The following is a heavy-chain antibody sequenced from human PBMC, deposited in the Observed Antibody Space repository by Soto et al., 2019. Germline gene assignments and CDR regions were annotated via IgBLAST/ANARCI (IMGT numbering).Heavy chain of an antibody. D-gene: IGHD3-10*01. CDR3: AKSSSGLGDYFDS. Sequence: GGSLRLSXAASGFTFSSFAMHWVRQAPGKGLKWVATTTYDGLNTFYAESVRGRFSISRDTSKNTLFLQMYSLKAEDTAVYFCAKSSSGLGDYFDSWGRGTLVTVSS. CDR2: TTYDGLNT. J-gene: IGHJ4*02. V-gene: IGHV3-30-3*02. CDR1: GFTFSSFA.